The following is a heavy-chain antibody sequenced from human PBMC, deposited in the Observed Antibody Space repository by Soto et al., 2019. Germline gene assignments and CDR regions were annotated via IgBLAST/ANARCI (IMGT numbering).Heavy chain of an antibody. CDR1: GGSISNYY. V-gene: IGHV4-4*07. D-gene: IGHD1-1*01. CDR3: ARDTRKEKASTGALDL. CDR2: MYTSGST. Sequence: SETLSLTCTVSGGSISNYYWTWIRQPAGKGLEWIGRMYTSGSTNYNPSLKSRVTMSVDTSKNQFSLNLRSVTAADTAVYYCARDTRKEKASTGALDLWGQGMLVTVSS. J-gene: IGHJ5*02.